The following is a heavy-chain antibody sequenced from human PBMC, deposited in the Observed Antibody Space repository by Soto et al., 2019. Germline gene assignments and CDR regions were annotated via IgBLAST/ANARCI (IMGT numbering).Heavy chain of an antibody. V-gene: IGHV3-48*03. CDR3: ARAADYALDY. CDR2: IRSSGSNI. Sequence: GGSLRLSCAASGFTFGRDEMTWVRQAPGKGLEWVSYIRSSGSNIYYADSVKGRFTISRDNPKNSLFLQMNSLRAEDTAVYYCARAADYALDYWGQGTLVTVSS. CDR1: GFTFGRDE. J-gene: IGHJ4*02. D-gene: IGHD4-17*01.